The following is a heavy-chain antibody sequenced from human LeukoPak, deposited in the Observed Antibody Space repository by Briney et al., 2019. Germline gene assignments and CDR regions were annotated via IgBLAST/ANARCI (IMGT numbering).Heavy chain of an antibody. D-gene: IGHD2-15*01. CDR3: SRGSWPLPPDY. CDR1: GGSLSGYY. Sequence: SETLSLTCAVYGGSLSGYYWSWLRQPPGKGLEWIGEINHSGSTNYNPSLKSRITISVDTSTNQFSLNRSSGTAADAAVYYCSRGSWPLPPDYWGQGTLVTVSS. J-gene: IGHJ4*02. CDR2: INHSGST. V-gene: IGHV4-34*01.